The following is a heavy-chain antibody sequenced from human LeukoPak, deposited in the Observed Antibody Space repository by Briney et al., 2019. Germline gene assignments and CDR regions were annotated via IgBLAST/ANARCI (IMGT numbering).Heavy chain of an antibody. CDR2: VSSSGSTI. Sequence: PGGSLRLSCAASGFTFSDYYMSWIRQAPGKGLEWVSYVSSSGSTIYYADSVKGRFTISGDNAKNSLYLQMNSLRAEDTAVYYCSGGVIAYNWFDPWGQGTLVTVSS. D-gene: IGHD3-16*02. V-gene: IGHV3-11*01. CDR3: SGGVIAYNWFDP. J-gene: IGHJ5*02. CDR1: GFTFSDYY.